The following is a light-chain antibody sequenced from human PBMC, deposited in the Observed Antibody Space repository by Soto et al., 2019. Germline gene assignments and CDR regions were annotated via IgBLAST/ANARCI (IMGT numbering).Light chain of an antibody. CDR1: QTVTSY. J-gene: IGKJ1*01. CDR2: AAS. V-gene: IGKV1-39*01. Sequence: DVQMTQSPSSLSASVGDSLTLTCRASQTVTSYLNWYQQKPGKAPKLLIYAASTLQSGVPSRFSGSGSGTEFTLTIISLQPEDFATYYFQQSYRFTKTFGLVTKVDIX. CDR3: QQSYRFTKT.